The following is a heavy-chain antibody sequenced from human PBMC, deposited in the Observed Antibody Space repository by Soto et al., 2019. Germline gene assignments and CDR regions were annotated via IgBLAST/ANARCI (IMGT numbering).Heavy chain of an antibody. D-gene: IGHD3-22*01. J-gene: IGHJ5*02. V-gene: IGHV3-33*01. CDR1: GFTFSSYG. Sequence: PGGSLRLSCAASGFTFSSYGMHWVRQAPGKGLEWVAVIWYDGSNKYYADSVKGRFTIPRDNSKNTLYLQMNSLRVEDTAVYYCAREFHKTYYYDSSGYYAFDPWGQGTLVTVSS. CDR2: IWYDGSNK. CDR3: AREFHKTYYYDSSGYYAFDP.